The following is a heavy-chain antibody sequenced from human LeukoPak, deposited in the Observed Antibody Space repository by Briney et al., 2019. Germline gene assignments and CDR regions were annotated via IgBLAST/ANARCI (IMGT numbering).Heavy chain of an antibody. J-gene: IGHJ4*02. CDR1: GGSISSYY. CDR2: IYYSGST. Sequence: KPSETLSLTCTVSGGSISSYYWSWIRQPPGKGLEWIGYIYYSGSTNYNPSLKSRVTISVDTSKNQFSLKLSSVTAADTAVYYCARGTDFGVVYYYFDYWGPGTLVTVSS. V-gene: IGHV4-59*01. CDR3: ARGTDFGVVYYYFDY. D-gene: IGHD3-3*01.